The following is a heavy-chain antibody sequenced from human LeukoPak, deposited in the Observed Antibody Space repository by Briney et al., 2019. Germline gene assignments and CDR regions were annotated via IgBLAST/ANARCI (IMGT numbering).Heavy chain of an antibody. CDR3: ARAGGYSYGYEFDY. D-gene: IGHD5-18*01. Sequence: SETLSLTCTVSGGSISSYYWSWIRQPPGKGLEWIGYIYYSGSTNYNPSLKSRVTISVDTSKNQFSLKLSSVTAADTAVYYCARAGGYSYGYEFDYWGQRTLVTVSS. V-gene: IGHV4-59*01. J-gene: IGHJ4*02. CDR2: IYYSGST. CDR1: GGSISSYY.